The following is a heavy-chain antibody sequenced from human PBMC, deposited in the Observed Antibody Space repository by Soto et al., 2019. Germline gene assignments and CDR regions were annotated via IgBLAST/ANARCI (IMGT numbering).Heavy chain of an antibody. D-gene: IGHD3-3*01. V-gene: IGHV4-39*01. Sequence: QLQLQESGPALVKPSETLSLTCTVSGGSISSITYYWGWIRQSPEKGLEWIGYIHYGGSSYYNTSLESRVTISLDTSKNQFSLRLTSVKASDSGVYYCARCTPDLLQSNFWSGYYVSYFDYWGQGSLVTLSA. CDR3: ARCTPDLLQSNFWSGYYVSYFDY. J-gene: IGHJ4*02. CDR1: GGSISSITYY. CDR2: IHYGGSS.